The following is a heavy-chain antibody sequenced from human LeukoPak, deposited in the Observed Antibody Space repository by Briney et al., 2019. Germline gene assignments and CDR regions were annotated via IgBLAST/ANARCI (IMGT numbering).Heavy chain of an antibody. D-gene: IGHD3-22*01. Sequence: GGSLRLSCAASGSSVSNNYMSWVRQAPGKGLEWVSVIYSGGNTDYAMSVKGRFAISRDFPRSTVYLQMNSLRAEDTAVYYCARDNSSGTWYPACPDYWGQGTLVTVSS. J-gene: IGHJ4*02. V-gene: IGHV3-53*01. CDR1: GSSVSNNY. CDR3: ARDNSSGTWYPACPDY. CDR2: IYSGGNT.